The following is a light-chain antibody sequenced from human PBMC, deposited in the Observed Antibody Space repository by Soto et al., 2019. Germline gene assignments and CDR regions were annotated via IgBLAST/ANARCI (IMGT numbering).Light chain of an antibody. Sequence: LSFSPGDRGSLSCRASQSVSSRFLAWYQQKHGQAPSLLIYGASSRATGIPDRFSGSGSGTDFTLTISSLEPADFAVYYCQQYGRSPWTFGQGTKV. CDR2: GAS. CDR1: QSVSSRF. V-gene: IGKV3-20*01. J-gene: IGKJ1*01. CDR3: QQYGRSPWT.